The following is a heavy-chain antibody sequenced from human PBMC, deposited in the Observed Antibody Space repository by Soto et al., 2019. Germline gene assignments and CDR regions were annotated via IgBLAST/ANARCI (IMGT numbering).Heavy chain of an antibody. CDR1: GGSISSGDYY. V-gene: IGHV4-30-4*01. CDR2: IYYSGST. D-gene: IGHD3-22*01. J-gene: IGHJ4*02. CDR3: ARANYFESSGPFDY. Sequence: SETLSLTCTVSGGSISSGDYYWSWIRQPPGKGLEWIGYIYYSGSTYYNPSLKSRVTISVDTSTKQFSLKVSSVTAADTAVYYCARANYFESSGPFDYWGPGTLVTVS.